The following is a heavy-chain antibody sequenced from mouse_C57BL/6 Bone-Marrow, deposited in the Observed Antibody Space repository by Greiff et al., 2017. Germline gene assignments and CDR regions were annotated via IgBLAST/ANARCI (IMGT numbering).Heavy chain of an antibody. CDR2: IDPSDSYT. D-gene: IGHD2-4*01. V-gene: IGHV1-69*01. Sequence: QVQLQQPGAELVMPGASVKLSCKASGYTFTSYWMHWVKQRPGQGLEWIGEIDPSDSYTNYNQKVKGKSTFTVDKSSSTAYMQLSSLTSEDSAVYYCAREEIYYDYGFAYWGQGTLVTVSA. CDR3: AREEIYYDYGFAY. J-gene: IGHJ3*01. CDR1: GYTFTSYW.